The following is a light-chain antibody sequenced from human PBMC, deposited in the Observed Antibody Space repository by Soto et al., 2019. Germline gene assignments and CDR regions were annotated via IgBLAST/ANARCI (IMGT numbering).Light chain of an antibody. Sequence: SSELTQPPSVSVAPGKKARITCGGNNIGIKSVHWYQQKPGQAPVLVIYYDSDRPSGIPERFSGSNSGNTATLTISRVEAGDEADYYCQVWDSSSDHYVFGTGTKVTVL. CDR3: QVWDSSSDHYV. CDR1: NIGIKS. CDR2: YDS. V-gene: IGLV3-21*04. J-gene: IGLJ1*01.